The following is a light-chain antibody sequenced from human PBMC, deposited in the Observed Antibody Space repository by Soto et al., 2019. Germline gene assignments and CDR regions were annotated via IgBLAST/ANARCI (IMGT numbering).Light chain of an antibody. Sequence: EIVMTQSPATLSVSPGARATLSCRASQSVSSNLAWYQQKPGQAPRLLIYDISSRATGIPDRFSGSVSGTDFTLTITRLEPEDFAVFYCQQYGSSEIIFGQGTRLEIK. CDR2: DIS. V-gene: IGKV3-20*01. CDR1: QSVSSN. J-gene: IGKJ5*01. CDR3: QQYGSSEII.